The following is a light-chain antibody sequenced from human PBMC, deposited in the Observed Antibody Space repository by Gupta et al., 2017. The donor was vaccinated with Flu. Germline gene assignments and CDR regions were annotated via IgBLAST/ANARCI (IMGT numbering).Light chain of an antibody. CDR3: QQSYTTPYT. CDR1: RTITTY. CDR2: SSS. Sequence: GDRVSITCRASRTITTYVNWYQHKPGNAPKLLISSSSTLQSGVPSRFSGSGSGTEFTLTISSLQPEDLGTFYCQQSYTTPYTFGQGTKVEIQ. V-gene: IGKV1-39*01. J-gene: IGKJ2*01.